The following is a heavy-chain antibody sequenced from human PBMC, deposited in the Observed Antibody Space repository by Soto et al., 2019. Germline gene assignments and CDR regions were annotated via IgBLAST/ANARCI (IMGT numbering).Heavy chain of an antibody. D-gene: IGHD3-22*01. CDR2: MSPNSGNS. J-gene: IGHJ4*02. CDR1: GYTFTNHD. V-gene: IGHV1-8*01. Sequence: QVQLVQSGAEVKKPGASVKVSCKASGYTFTNHDINWVRQATGQGLEWMGWMSPNSGNSGYAQKFQGRVTMTTDTSISTAYMELSSLRSEDKAVYYCARGGDRDSSGYYYDDYWGQGTLATVS. CDR3: ARGGDRDSSGYYYDDY.